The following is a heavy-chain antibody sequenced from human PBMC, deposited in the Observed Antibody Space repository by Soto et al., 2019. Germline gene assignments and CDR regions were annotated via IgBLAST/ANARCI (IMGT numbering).Heavy chain of an antibody. CDR2: IKHGGVDK. CDR3: ARERCNNILCFPPFYLDS. V-gene: IGHV3-7*01. Sequence: EVQLVESGGALVQPGGSLILSCAASGFTFSNFWMSWVRQSPGKGLEWVANIKHGGVDKYYVDSVKGRFTISRDNAKNSLYLQMTSLTVEDTGVYYCARERCNNILCFPPFYLDSWGQGTLVTVSS. D-gene: IGHD3-16*01. J-gene: IGHJ4*02. CDR1: GFTFSNFW.